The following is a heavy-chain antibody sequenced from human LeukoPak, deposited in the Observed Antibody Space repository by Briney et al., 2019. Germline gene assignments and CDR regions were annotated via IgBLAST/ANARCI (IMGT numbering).Heavy chain of an antibody. CDR1: GFTFSIYA. V-gene: IGHV3-21*04. Sequence: GGSLRLSCAASGFTFSIYAMSWVRQAPGKGLEWVSSISYTGTYIYYADSVKGRFTISRDNTQNSLYLQMNSLRAEDTAIYYCVRDRGTYRPIDYWGQGTLVTVSS. CDR2: ISYTGTYI. J-gene: IGHJ4*02. CDR3: VRDRGTYRPIDY. D-gene: IGHD1-26*01.